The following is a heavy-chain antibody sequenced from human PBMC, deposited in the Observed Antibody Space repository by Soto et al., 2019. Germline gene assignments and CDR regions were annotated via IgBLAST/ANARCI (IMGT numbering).Heavy chain of an antibody. CDR2: MYVDGEA. Sequence: QLLLQGSRPELVKPSETVSLSCTVSGGSITSDGYYWGWIRQSPGKGLEWIGSMYVDGEAYYYPSLASRVTISLDTSKSEFSLRLNSVTAADTAVYYCARSQGSSRNWFDPWGQGTLVTVSS. J-gene: IGHJ5*02. CDR1: GGSITSDGYY. V-gene: IGHV4-39*01. CDR3: ARSQGSSRNWFDP. D-gene: IGHD6-6*01.